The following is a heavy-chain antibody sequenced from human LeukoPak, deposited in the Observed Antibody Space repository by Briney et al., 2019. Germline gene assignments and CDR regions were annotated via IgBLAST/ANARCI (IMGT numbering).Heavy chain of an antibody. CDR3: ARETYYDFWSGSRHKHNYYYGMDV. J-gene: IGHJ6*02. D-gene: IGHD3-3*01. Sequence: GGSLRLSCAASGFTFSSYDMHWVRQAPGKGLEWVAVIWYDGSNKYYADSVKGRFTISRDNSKNTLYLQMNSLRAEDTAVYYCARETYYDFWSGSRHKHNYYYGMDVWGQGTTVTVSS. V-gene: IGHV3-33*08. CDR2: IWYDGSNK. CDR1: GFTFSSYD.